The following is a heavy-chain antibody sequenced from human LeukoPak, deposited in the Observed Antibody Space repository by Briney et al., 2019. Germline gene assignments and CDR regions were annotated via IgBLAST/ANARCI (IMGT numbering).Heavy chain of an antibody. Sequence: SETLSLTCTVSGGSISSGAYYWSWIRQPPGKGLEWIGYIYHSGSTYYNPSLKSRVTISLDMSRNQFSLKLTSVTAADTAVYYCAGGSYPSYWFDPWGQGTLVTVSS. CDR1: GGSISSGAYY. CDR2: IYHSGST. D-gene: IGHD3-16*02. V-gene: IGHV4-30-2*01. J-gene: IGHJ5*02. CDR3: AGGSYPSYWFDP.